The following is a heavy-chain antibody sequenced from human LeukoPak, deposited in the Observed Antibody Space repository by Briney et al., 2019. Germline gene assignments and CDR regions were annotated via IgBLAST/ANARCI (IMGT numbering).Heavy chain of an antibody. CDR1: GYTFTSYY. CDR2: INPSGGST. D-gene: IGHD2-8*01. J-gene: IGHJ4*02. Sequence: GASVKVSCKASGYTFTSYYMHWVRQAPGQGLEGMGIINPSGGSTSYAQKFQGRVTMTRDTSTSTVYMELSSLRSEGTAVYYCARRRRYCANGVCYSFDYWGQGTLVTVSS. V-gene: IGHV1-46*01. CDR3: ARRRRYCANGVCYSFDY.